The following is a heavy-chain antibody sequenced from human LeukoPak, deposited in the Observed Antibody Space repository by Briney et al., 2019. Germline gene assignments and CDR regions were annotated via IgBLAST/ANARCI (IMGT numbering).Heavy chain of an antibody. D-gene: IGHD1-20*01. CDR2: INPNSGGT. V-gene: IGHV1-2*06. J-gene: IGHJ4*02. Sequence: GASVKVSCKASGYTFTSYDINWVRQATGQGLEWMGRINPNSGGTNYAQKFQGRVTMTRDTSISTAYMELSRLRSDDTAVYYCARVRYNWNQNSGFDYWGQGTLVTVSS. CDR3: ARVRYNWNQNSGFDY. CDR1: GYTFTSYD.